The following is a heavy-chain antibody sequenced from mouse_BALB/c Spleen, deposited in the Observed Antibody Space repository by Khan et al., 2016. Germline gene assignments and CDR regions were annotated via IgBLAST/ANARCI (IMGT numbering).Heavy chain of an antibody. Sequence: EVQLVETGGGLVQPKGSLKLSCAASGFTFNTYAMNWVRQAPGKSLEWVARIRSKSNKYATYYADSVKDRFTISRDDSQSMLYLQMNNLKTEDTAMYYCVVGYYCDYWGQGTTLTVSS. V-gene: IGHV10-1*02. J-gene: IGHJ2*01. D-gene: IGHD2-14*01. CDR1: GFTFNTYA. CDR3: VVGYYCDY. CDR2: IRSKSNKYAT.